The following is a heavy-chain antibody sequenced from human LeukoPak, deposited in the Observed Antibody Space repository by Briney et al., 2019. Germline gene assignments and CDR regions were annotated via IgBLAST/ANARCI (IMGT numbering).Heavy chain of an antibody. V-gene: IGHV3-53*01. CDR3: ARAPTAGGS. CDR1: GFTVSNNY. J-gene: IGHJ5*02. Sequence: PGGSLRLSCAASGFTVSNNYMSWVRQAPGKGLEWVSLIYSGGDTYYADSVKDRFIISRDNTKNTLYLEMHSLRAEDTAVYYCARAPTAGGSWGQGTLVTVSS. CDR2: IYSGGDT. D-gene: IGHD6-13*01.